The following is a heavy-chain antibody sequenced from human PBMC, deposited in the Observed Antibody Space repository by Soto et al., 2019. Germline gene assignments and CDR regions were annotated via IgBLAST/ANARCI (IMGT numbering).Heavy chain of an antibody. CDR2: INPNGGST. CDR1: GYTFINYH. D-gene: IGHD6-19*01. J-gene: IGHJ4*02. Sequence: QVQVVQSGAEVKKPGASVKVSCKTSGYTFINYHVHWVRQAPGQGLEWMGAINPNGGSTTYAQHLQGRITMTSDASTSTVYMDLSSLRCDDTAVYYCALPKNTLGWYNFWGQGSLVTVS. V-gene: IGHV1-46*01. CDR3: ALPKNTLGWYNF.